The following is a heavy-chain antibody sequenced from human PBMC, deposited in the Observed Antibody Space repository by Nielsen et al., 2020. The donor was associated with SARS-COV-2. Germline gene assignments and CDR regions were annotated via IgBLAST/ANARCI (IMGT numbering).Heavy chain of an antibody. D-gene: IGHD1-26*01. CDR3: AKGEGAFYFDY. CDR1: GFTFDDYT. J-gene: IGHJ4*02. V-gene: IGHV3-43*01. Sequence: GSLRLSCAASGFTFDDYTLHWVRQAPGKGLEWVSLISWDGGSTYYADSVKGRFTISRDNSKNSLYLQMNSLRTEDTALYYCAKGEGAFYFDYWGQGTLVTVSS. CDR2: ISWDGGST.